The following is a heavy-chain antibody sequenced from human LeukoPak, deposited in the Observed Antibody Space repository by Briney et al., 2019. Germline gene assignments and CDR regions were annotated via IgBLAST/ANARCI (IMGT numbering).Heavy chain of an antibody. V-gene: IGHV4-30-4*01. J-gene: IGHJ1*01. CDR2: IYGSGTT. CDR1: GGSISSGDSY. Sequence: SQTLSLTCTVSGGSISSGDSYWSWIRQPPGKGLEWIGYIYGSGTTYYNPSLKSPVTISEDTSTNQFSLKLSSVTAADTAVYYCVRSDSRGYYFEHWGQGTLVTVSS. CDR3: VRSDSRGYYFEH. D-gene: IGHD3-22*01.